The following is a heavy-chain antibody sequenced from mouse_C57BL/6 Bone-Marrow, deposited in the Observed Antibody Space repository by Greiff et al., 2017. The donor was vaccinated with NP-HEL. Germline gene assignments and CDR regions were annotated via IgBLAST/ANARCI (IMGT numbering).Heavy chain of an antibody. J-gene: IGHJ2*01. V-gene: IGHV1-81*01. CDR2: IYPRSGNT. D-gene: IGHD2-12*01. Sequence: VQLQQSGAELARPGASVKLSCKASGYTFTSYGITWVKQRTGQGLEWIGEIYPRSGNTYYNEKFKGKATLTADKSSSTAYMELRSLTSEDSAVYFCARKSYSPFDYWGQGTTLTVSS. CDR3: ARKSYSPFDY. CDR1: GYTFTSYG.